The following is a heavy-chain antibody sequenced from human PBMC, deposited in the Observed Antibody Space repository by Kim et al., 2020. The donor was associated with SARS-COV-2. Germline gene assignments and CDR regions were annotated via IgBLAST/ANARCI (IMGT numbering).Heavy chain of an antibody. CDR1: GFTFSSYG. CDR2: ISYDGSNK. V-gene: IGHV3-33*05. CDR3: ARDGGARYGSGISGPVDY. Sequence: GVSLRLSCAASGFTFSSYGMHWVRQAPGKGLEWVAVISYDGSNKYYADSVKGRFTISRDNSKNTLYLQMNSLRAEDTAVYYCARDGGARYGSGISGPVDYWGQGTLVTVSS. J-gene: IGHJ4*02. D-gene: IGHD3-10*01.